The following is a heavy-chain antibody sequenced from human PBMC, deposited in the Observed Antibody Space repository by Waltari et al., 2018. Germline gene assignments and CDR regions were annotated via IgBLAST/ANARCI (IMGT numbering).Heavy chain of an antibody. D-gene: IGHD1-26*01. CDR1: GFTVGNNY. CDR2: IYSGGDA. Sequence: DVQLVESGGGLVQPRGSLRLACAASGFTVGNNYMSWVRQPPGKGLEWVSLIYSGGDAFYADSVKGRFTISRDNSKNTLYLQMNSLRAEDTAVYYCARPSSGSHNYWGRGTLVTVSS. V-gene: IGHV3-66*01. J-gene: IGHJ4*02. CDR3: ARPSSGSHNY.